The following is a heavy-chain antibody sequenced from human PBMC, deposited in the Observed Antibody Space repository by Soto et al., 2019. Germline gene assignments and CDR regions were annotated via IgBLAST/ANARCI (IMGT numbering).Heavy chain of an antibody. D-gene: IGHD6-6*01. CDR2: ISHSGST. CDR3: ASGSHVPHY. CDR1: GGSISSGGYS. V-gene: IGHV4-30-2*01. J-gene: IGHJ4*02. Sequence: QLQLQESGSGLVKPSQTLSLTCAVSGGSISSGGYSWSWIRQPPGKGLEWIGYISHSGSTYYNPSLKSRVTISGDRSKNQFSLNLSSVPAADTAMYYCASGSHVPHYWGQGTLVTVSS.